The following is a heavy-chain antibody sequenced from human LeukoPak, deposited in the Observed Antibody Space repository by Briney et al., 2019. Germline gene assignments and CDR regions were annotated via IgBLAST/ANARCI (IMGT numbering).Heavy chain of an antibody. Sequence: ASVKVSCKASGGTFSSYAISWVRQAPGQGLEWMGRIIPIFGTANYAQKFQGRVTLTTDESTSTAYMELSSLRSEDTAVYYCARGYSYGPLGYWGQGTLVTVSS. CDR1: GGTFSSYA. CDR2: IIPIFGTA. J-gene: IGHJ4*02. CDR3: ARGYSYGPLGY. D-gene: IGHD5-18*01. V-gene: IGHV1-69*05.